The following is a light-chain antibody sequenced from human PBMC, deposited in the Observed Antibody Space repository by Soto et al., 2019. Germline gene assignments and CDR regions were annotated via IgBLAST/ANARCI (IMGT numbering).Light chain of an antibody. CDR1: QAIRND. CDR2: AAS. Sequence: AIQMTQSPSSQSASVGDRVTITCRASQAIRNDLGWYQQKPGKAPKLLIYAASSLQSGAPSRFSGSGARTDFTLTISSLQAEDFATDYCLQDYNYPPTVGQGTRLEIK. J-gene: IGKJ5*01. CDR3: LQDYNYPPT. V-gene: IGKV1-6*02.